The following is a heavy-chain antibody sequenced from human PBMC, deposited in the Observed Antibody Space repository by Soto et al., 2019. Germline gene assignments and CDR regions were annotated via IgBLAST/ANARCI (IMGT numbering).Heavy chain of an antibody. Sequence: QVQLVQSGAEVKKPGSSVKVSCKASGGTFSSYAISWVRQAPGQGLEWMGGIIPIFGTANYAQKFQGRVTITADDSTSPAYMELSSLRSADTAVYYWARPPLYCRGGSCYFPDYWGQGTLVTVSS. CDR1: GGTFSSYA. CDR3: ARPPLYCRGGSCYFPDY. D-gene: IGHD2-15*01. CDR2: IIPIFGTA. V-gene: IGHV1-69*12. J-gene: IGHJ4*02.